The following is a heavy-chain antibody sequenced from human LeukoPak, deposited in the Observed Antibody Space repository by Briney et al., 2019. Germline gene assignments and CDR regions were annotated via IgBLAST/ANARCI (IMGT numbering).Heavy chain of an antibody. CDR2: VKSSGDIT. J-gene: IGHJ4*02. CDR3: VREGPNTYFFDF. D-gene: IGHD3-16*01. V-gene: IGHV1-46*01. CDR1: GYTFTSYH. Sequence: ASVKVSCKASGYTFTSYHMHWVRQAPGQGLEWMGIVKSSGDITLYAQKFQGRVTVSRDTSTSTVYMELRSLRSEDTAVYYCVREGPNTYFFDFWGQGTLVTVSS.